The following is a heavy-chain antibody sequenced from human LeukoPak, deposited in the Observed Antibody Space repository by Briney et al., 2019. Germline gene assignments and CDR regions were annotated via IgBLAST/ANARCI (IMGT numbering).Heavy chain of an antibody. V-gene: IGHV4-38-2*02. CDR1: GYSISSGYY. CDR2: IYHSGST. J-gene: IGHJ4*02. CDR3: ARDPGYYDTSGYPAYFDY. D-gene: IGHD3-22*01. Sequence: SETLSLTCTVSGYSISSGYYWGWIRQPPGKGLEWIGSIYHSGSTYYNPSLKSRVTISVDTSKNQFSLKLSSVTAADTAVYYCARDPGYYDTSGYPAYFDYWGQGTLVTVSS.